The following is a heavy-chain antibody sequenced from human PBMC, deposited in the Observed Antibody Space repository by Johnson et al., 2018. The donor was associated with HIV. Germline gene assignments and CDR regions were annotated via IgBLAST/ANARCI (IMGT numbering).Heavy chain of an antibody. D-gene: IGHD6-13*01. CDR3: ARRRYSTSWQEAFDI. CDR2: ISGNGGST. V-gene: IGHV3-64*01. J-gene: IGHJ3*02. CDR1: GFTFSNYD. Sequence: VQLVESGGGVVQPGGSLRLSCAASGFTFSNYDMHWVRQAPGKGLDHVSAISGNGGSTYYANSVKGRFTISRDNFKNTLYLQMGSLTAEDMAVYYCARRRYSTSWQEAFDIWGRGTMVTVSS.